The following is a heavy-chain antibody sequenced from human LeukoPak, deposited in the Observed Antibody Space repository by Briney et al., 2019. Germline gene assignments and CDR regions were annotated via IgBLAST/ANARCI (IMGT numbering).Heavy chain of an antibody. J-gene: IGHJ5*02. Sequence: RGESLKISCQGSKNSFTKSWVAWVRQKPGKGLEWMGIIYPDDSDTRYNPSFEGQVTISADKSTNTAYLQWNSLKASDTAMYYCARSAGHCGSDLCYSYNWFDPWGQGTLVTVSS. V-gene: IGHV5-51*01. D-gene: IGHD2-21*01. CDR1: KNSFTKSW. CDR3: ARSAGHCGSDLCYSYNWFDP. CDR2: IYPDDSDT.